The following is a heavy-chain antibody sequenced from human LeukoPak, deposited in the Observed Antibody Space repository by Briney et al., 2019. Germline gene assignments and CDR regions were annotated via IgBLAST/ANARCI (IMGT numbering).Heavy chain of an antibody. V-gene: IGHV3-74*01. CDR3: VRSVSGNYGRFDY. CDR1: GFRFITYW. CDR2: ISPDGSST. Sequence: GGSLRLSCAASGFRFITYWMRWVRQAPGKGLVWVSRISPDGSSTSYADSVKARFTMSRDNAKNTLYVQMNSLRAEDTAVYYCVRSVSGNYGRFDYWGQGSLVTVSS. J-gene: IGHJ4*02. D-gene: IGHD1-26*01.